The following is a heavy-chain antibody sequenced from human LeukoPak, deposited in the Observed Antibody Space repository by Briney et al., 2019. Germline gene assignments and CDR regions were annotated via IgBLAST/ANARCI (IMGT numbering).Heavy chain of an antibody. J-gene: IGHJ4*02. Sequence: ASVKVSCKASGGTFSSYAISWVRQAPGQGLEWMGGIIPIFGTANYAQKFQGSVTITADESTSTAYMELSSLRSEDTAVYYCARGLGPYGDYVPFDYWGQGTLVTVSS. CDR3: ARGLGPYGDYVPFDY. D-gene: IGHD4-17*01. CDR1: GGTFSSYA. CDR2: IIPIFGTA. V-gene: IGHV1-69*01.